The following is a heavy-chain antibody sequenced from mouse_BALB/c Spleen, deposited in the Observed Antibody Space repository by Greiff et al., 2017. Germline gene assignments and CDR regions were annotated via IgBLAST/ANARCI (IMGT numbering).Heavy chain of an antibody. CDR2: IWWNDDK. CDR3: ARTPYYGSSYEGYFDV. J-gene: IGHJ1*01. Sequence: QVTLKVCGPGILQPSQTLSLTCSFSGFSLSTSGMSVGWIRQPSGKGLEWLAHIWWNDDKYYNPALKSRLTISKDTSNNQVFLKIASVVTADTATYYCARTPYYGSSYEGYFDVWGAGTTVTVSS. D-gene: IGHD1-1*01. CDR1: GFSLSTSGMS. V-gene: IGHV8-8*01.